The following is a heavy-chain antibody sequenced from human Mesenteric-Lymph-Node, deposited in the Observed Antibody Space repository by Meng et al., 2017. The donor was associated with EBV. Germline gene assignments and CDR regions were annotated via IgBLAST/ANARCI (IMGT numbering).Heavy chain of an antibody. CDR1: GGSVSSGSYY. D-gene: IGHD3-22*01. V-gene: IGHV4-39*07. Sequence: QLLLQDVGPGLVKPSATLALSCICSGGSVSSGSYYWGWLRQPPGKGLEWIGSIYYSGSIYYNQSLKSRVTRSVDTSKNQFSLKLSSVTAADTAVYYCARTYYYDSSGYAPFDYWGQGTLVTVSS. CDR2: IYYSGSI. J-gene: IGHJ4*02. CDR3: ARTYYYDSSGYAPFDY.